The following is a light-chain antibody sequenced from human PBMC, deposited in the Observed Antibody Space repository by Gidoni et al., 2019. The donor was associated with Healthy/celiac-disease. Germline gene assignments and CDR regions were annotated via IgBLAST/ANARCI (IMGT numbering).Light chain of an antibody. J-gene: IGKJ1*01. Sequence: EIVMPQSPATLSVSPGERATLSCRASQSVNNNLAWYQQKLGQAPRLLIYGAATRDTGIPARFSGSGSGTEFTLTISSLQSEDFAVYYCQQYNNWPPGTWTFGQGTKVEIK. CDR1: QSVNNN. V-gene: IGKV3-15*01. CDR3: QQYNNWPPGTWT. CDR2: GAA.